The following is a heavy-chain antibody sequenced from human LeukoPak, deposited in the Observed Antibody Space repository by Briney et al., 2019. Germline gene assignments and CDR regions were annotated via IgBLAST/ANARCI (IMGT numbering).Heavy chain of an antibody. D-gene: IGHD2-2*01. CDR2: IRYDGSNK. CDR3: AKDLVGYQLSMNWFDP. V-gene: IGHV3-30*02. J-gene: IGHJ5*02. Sequence: AGGSLRLSCAASGFTFSSYGMHWGRQAPGKGLEWVAFIRYDGSNKYYADSVKGRFTISRDNSKNTLYLQMNSLRAEDTAVYYCAKDLVGYQLSMNWFDPWGQGTLVTVSS. CDR1: GFTFSSYG.